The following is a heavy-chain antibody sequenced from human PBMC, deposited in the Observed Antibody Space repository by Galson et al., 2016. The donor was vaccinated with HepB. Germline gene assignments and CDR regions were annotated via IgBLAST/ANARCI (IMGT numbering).Heavy chain of an antibody. D-gene: IGHD2-15*01. Sequence: LSLTCSVSGGSISSDGYYWGWIRQHPGKGLEWIGYIYYSGSTYYTPSLKSRVTISADTSTNEFSLKLSSVTAADTAVYYCASGYCSGGSCYFDSWGQGTLVTVSS. V-gene: IGHV4-31*03. CDR2: IYYSGST. CDR1: GGSISSDGYY. J-gene: IGHJ4*02. CDR3: ASGYCSGGSCYFDS.